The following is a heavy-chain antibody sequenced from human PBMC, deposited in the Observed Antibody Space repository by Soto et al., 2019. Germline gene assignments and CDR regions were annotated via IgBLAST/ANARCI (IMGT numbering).Heavy chain of an antibody. CDR3: AKGRAYTQTFFDF. Sequence: GSVKVSCKASGYTFTNYVIHWVRQAPGQGLEWMGWISPLKGNTKYAQKVQGRVSVTTDTSTNTVYMELTSLRADDTGVYFCAKGRAYTQTFFDFWGQGTLVTVSS. CDR2: ISPLKGNT. CDR1: GYTFTNYV. D-gene: IGHD3-16*01. J-gene: IGHJ4*02. V-gene: IGHV1-18*01.